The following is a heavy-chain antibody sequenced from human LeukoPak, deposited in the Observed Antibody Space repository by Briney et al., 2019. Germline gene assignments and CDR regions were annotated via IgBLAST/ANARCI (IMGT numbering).Heavy chain of an antibody. V-gene: IGHV4-59*01. CDR2: IYYSGST. CDR1: GGSISSYY. CDR3: AREATTAYYFDY. D-gene: IGHD4-17*01. Sequence: SETLSLTCTVSGGSISSYYWSWIRQPPGKGLEWIGYIYYSGSTNYNPSLKSRVTISVDTSKNQFSLKLSSVTAADTAVYYCAREATTAYYFDYWGQGTLVTVSS. J-gene: IGHJ4*02.